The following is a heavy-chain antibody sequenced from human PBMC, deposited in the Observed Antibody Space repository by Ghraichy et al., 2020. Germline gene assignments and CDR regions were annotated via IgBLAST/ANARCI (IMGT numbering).Heavy chain of an antibody. D-gene: IGHD2-15*01. V-gene: IGHV1-2*04. CDR1: GYTFTGHY. Sequence: ASLKVSCKASGYTFTGHYLHWVRQAPGQGLEWMGWINPISGGTNYAQKFQGWVTMTRDTSITTVYMDLSRLTSDDTAVYYCARGGLLGGGYMDVWGQGTTVTVSS. J-gene: IGHJ6*02. CDR3: ARGGLLGGGYMDV. CDR2: INPISGGT.